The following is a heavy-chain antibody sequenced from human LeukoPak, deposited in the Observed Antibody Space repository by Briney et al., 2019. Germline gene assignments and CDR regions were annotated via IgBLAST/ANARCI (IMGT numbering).Heavy chain of an antibody. CDR1: GGSFSGYY. J-gene: IGHJ6*03. CDR2: INHSGST. D-gene: IGHD3-9*01. CDR3: ARGGAARPRILTGFNYYYYYMDV. V-gene: IGHV4-34*01. Sequence: SETLSLTCAVYGGSFSGYYWSWIRQPPGKGLEWIGEINHSGSTNYNPSLKSRVTISVDTSKNQFSLKLSSVTAADTAVYYCARGGAARPRILTGFNYYYYYMDVWGKGTTVTVSS.